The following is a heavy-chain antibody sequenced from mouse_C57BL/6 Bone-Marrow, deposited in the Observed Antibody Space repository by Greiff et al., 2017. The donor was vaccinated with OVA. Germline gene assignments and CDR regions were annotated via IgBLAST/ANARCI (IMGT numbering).Heavy chain of an antibody. CDR2: ISSGGSYT. V-gene: IGHV5-6*01. CDR1: GFTFSSYG. CDR3: AGRGFPCFAY. J-gene: IGHJ3*01. Sequence: VQLKESGGDLVKPGGSLKLSCAASGFTFSSYGMSWVRQTPDKRLEWVATISSGGSYTYYPDSVKGRFTISRDNAKNTLYLQMSSLKSEDTAMYYCAGRGFPCFAYWGQGTLVTVS.